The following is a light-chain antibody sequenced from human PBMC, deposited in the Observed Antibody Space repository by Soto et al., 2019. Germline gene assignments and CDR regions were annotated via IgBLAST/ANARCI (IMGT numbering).Light chain of an antibody. Sequence: DIQMSQSPSSLSASVGDRVTITCRASQIITSYLNWYQQKPGKAPKLLMYSASILQSGVPSRFSGSGSGTDFTLTISSLQPEDFATYYCQQSYSAPYTFGQGTK. CDR3: QQSYSAPYT. J-gene: IGKJ2*01. V-gene: IGKV1-39*01. CDR1: QIITSY. CDR2: SAS.